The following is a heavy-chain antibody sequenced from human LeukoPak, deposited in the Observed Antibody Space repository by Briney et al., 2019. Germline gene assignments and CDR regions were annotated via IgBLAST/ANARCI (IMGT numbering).Heavy chain of an antibody. Sequence: SQTLSLTCTVSGGSISSGDYYWSWIRQPPGKGLEWIGYIYYSGSTYYNPSLKSRVTISVDTSKNQFSLKLCSVTAADTAVYYCAKKKPSYYYDTSGPFDYWGQGTLVTVSS. CDR3: AKKKPSYYYDTSGPFDY. CDR1: GGSISSGDYY. D-gene: IGHD3-22*01. J-gene: IGHJ4*02. CDR2: IYYSGST. V-gene: IGHV4-30-4*01.